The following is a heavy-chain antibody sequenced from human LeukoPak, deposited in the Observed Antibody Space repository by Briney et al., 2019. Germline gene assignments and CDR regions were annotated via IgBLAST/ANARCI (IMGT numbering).Heavy chain of an antibody. CDR1: GGSISSSRFY. J-gene: IGHJ4*02. CDR3: VRQNLGSGSYFDY. Sequence: SENLSLTCTVSGGSISSSRFYWAWIRQSPGRGLEWIGSIYYSGATYSDPSLKSRVTVSVDTSTSQFPLKLNSVTAADTAVYYCVRQNLGSGSYFDYWGQGTLVPSPQ. CDR2: IYYSGAT. D-gene: IGHD3-10*01. V-gene: IGHV4-39*01.